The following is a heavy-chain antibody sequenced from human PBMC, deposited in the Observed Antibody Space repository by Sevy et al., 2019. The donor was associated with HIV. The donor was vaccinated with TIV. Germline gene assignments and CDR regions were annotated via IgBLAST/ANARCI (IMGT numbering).Heavy chain of an antibody. CDR2: ISYSGST. CDR3: ARDGNRAMFYFDQ. D-gene: IGHD5-18*01. V-gene: IGHV4-61*01. J-gene: IGHJ4*02. CDR1: GGSVSSGTYH. Sequence: SETLSLTCTISGGSVSSGTYHWSWIRQPPGKGLEWIGYISYSGSTKYNPSLMGRVTISGDTSSNQFFLKLSSVTAVDTAVYYCARDGNRAMFYFDQWGQGTLVTVSS.